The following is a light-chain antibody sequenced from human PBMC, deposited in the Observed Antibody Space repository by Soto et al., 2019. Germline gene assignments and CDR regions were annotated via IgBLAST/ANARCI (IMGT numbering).Light chain of an antibody. V-gene: IGKV3-15*01. CDR3: QQYNNWPLTWT. J-gene: IGKJ1*01. CDR1: QSVSSH. CDR2: DAS. Sequence: DIVMTQSPATLSVSRGERATLPCRASQSVSSHLAWYQHKPGQAPRLLIYDASTRATDVPDRFTGSGSATEFTLTISSLQSEDFAVYYCQQYNNWPLTWTFGLGTKVAIK.